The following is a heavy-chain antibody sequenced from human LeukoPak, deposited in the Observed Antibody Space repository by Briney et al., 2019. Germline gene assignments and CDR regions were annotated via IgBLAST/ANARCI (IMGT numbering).Heavy chain of an antibody. J-gene: IGHJ4*02. D-gene: IGHD3-22*01. Sequence: GGSLRLSCAASGFTFSSYAMTWVRQAPGKGLEWVSGISGSGGSTDYADSVKGRFTISRDNSKNTLYLQMNSLRAEDTAEYYCAKGPEFYYDSSGRNYFDYWGRGTLVTVSS. CDR1: GFTFSSYA. CDR2: ISGSGGST. V-gene: IGHV3-23*01. CDR3: AKGPEFYYDSSGRNYFDY.